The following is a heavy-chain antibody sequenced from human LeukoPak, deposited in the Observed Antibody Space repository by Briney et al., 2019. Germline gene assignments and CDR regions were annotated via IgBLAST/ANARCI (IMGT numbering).Heavy chain of an antibody. D-gene: IGHD4-23*01. Sequence: GGSLRLSCAASGFTFSSYSMNWVRQAPGKGLEWVSSISSSGNFIHYADSLKGRFTISRDNAKNSLYLQMNSLRAEDTAVYYCVATTVGFDPWGQGTLVTVSS. V-gene: IGHV3-21*01. CDR3: VATTVGFDP. J-gene: IGHJ5*02. CDR2: ISSSGNFI. CDR1: GFTFSSYS.